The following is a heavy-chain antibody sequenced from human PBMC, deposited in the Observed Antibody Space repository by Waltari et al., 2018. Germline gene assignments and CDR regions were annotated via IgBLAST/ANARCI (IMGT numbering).Heavy chain of an antibody. D-gene: IGHD3-22*01. CDR3: ASGVSYYDSSS. V-gene: IGHV4-38-2*01. Sequence: QVQLQESGPGLVKPSETLSLTCAVSGYSISSGYYWGWIRQPPGKGLEWIGSIYHSGSTYYNPSLKSRVTISVDTSKNQFSLKLSSVTAADTAVYYCASGVSYYDSSSWGQGTLVTVSS. CDR1: GYSISSGYY. CDR2: IYHSGST. J-gene: IGHJ4*02.